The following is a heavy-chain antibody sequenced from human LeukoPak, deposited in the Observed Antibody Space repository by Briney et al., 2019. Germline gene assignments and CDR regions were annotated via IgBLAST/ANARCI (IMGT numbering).Heavy chain of an antibody. Sequence: QSGGSLRLSCAASGFTFDDYAMHWVRQAPGKGLEWVSGISWNSGSIGYADSVKGRFTISRDNAKNSLYLQMNSLRAEDTALYYCVPEDYGDYWGQGTLVTVSS. CDR3: VPEDYGDY. CDR1: GFTFDDYA. V-gene: IGHV3-9*01. D-gene: IGHD1-14*01. J-gene: IGHJ4*02. CDR2: ISWNSGSI.